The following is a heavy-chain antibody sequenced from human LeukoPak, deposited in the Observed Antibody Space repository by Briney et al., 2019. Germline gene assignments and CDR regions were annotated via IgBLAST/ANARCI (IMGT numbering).Heavy chain of an antibody. V-gene: IGHV3-9*01. J-gene: IGHJ4*02. CDR3: AKGSQRGGDYYDSSGTLDF. Sequence: GGSLRLSCVGSGFTFDDYAMYWVRQAPRKGLEWVSGISWNSGGIGYADSVKGRFTITRDNAKNSLYLEMNSLRAEDTALYYCAKGSQRGGDYYDSSGTLDFWGQGTLVTVSS. CDR2: ISWNSGGI. CDR1: GFTFDDYA. D-gene: IGHD3-22*01.